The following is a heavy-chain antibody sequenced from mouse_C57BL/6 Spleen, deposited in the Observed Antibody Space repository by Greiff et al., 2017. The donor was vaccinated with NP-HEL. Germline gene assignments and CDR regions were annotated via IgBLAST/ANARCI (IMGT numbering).Heavy chain of an antibody. V-gene: IGHV7-3*01. D-gene: IGHD1-1*01. CDR3: ARSTTVVNYAMDY. CDR1: GFTFTDYY. CDR2: IRNKANGYTT. Sequence: EVKLEESGGGLVQPGGSLSLSCAASGFTFTDYYMSWVRQPPGKALEWLGFIRNKANGYTTEYSASVKGRFTISRDNSQSILYLQMNALRAEDSATYYCARSTTVVNYAMDYWGQGTSVTVSS. J-gene: IGHJ4*01.